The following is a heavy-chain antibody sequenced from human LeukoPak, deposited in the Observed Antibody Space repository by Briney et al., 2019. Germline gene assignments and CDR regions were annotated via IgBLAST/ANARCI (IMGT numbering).Heavy chain of an antibody. V-gene: IGHV3-21*01. J-gene: IGHJ4*02. CDR2: ISSSSSYI. Sequence: PGGSLRLSCAPSGFTFSSYSMNWVRQAPGKGLEWVSSISSSSSYIYYADSVKGRFTISRDNAKNSLYLQMNSLRAEDTAVYYCAREVRGGATPGYWGQGTLDTVSS. CDR1: GFTFSSYS. CDR3: AREVRGGATPGY. D-gene: IGHD3-10*01.